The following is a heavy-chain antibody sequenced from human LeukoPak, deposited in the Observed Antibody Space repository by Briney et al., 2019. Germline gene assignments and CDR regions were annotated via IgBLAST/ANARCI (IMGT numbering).Heavy chain of an antibody. CDR3: AMYYYDSSGYYRDAFDI. J-gene: IGHJ3*02. Sequence: SETLSLTCSVSGGSISSHYWSWIRQPAGKGLKWIGRIYTSGSTNYNPSLKSRVTMSVDTSKNQFSLKLSSVTAADTAVYYCAMYYYDSSGYYRDAFDIWGQGTMVTVSS. V-gene: IGHV4-4*07. CDR1: GGSISSHY. D-gene: IGHD3-22*01. CDR2: IYTSGST.